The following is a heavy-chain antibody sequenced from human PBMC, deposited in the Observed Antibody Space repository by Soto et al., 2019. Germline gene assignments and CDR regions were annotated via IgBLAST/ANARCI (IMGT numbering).Heavy chain of an antibody. CDR3: ARVRLVRTYYYGMDV. J-gene: IGHJ6*02. CDR2: IYYSGST. V-gene: IGHV4-59*01. D-gene: IGHD6-6*01. CDR1: GGSISSYY. Sequence: SETLSLTCTVSGGSISSYYWSWIRQPPGKGLEWIGYIYYSGSTSYNPSLKSRVTISVDTSKNQFSLKLSSVTAADTAVYYCARVRLVRTYYYGMDVWGQGTTVTVSS.